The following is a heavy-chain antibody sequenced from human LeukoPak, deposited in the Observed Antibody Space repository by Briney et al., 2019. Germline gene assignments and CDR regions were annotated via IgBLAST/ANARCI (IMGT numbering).Heavy chain of an antibody. V-gene: IGHV4-34*01. CDR3: ARGFPPYDYVWGSYRLYYFDY. CDR2: INHSGST. J-gene: IGHJ4*02. D-gene: IGHD3-16*02. Sequence: SETLSLTCAVYGGSFSGYYWSWIRQPPGKGLEWIGEINHSGSTNYDPSLKSRVTISVDTSKNQFSLKLSSVTAADTAVYYCARGFPPYDYVWGSYRLYYFDYWGQGTLVTVSS. CDR1: GGSFSGYY.